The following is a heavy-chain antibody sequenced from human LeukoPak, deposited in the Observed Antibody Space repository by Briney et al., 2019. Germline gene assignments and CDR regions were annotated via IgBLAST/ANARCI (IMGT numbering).Heavy chain of an antibody. CDR1: GFTFSSYA. D-gene: IGHD5-18*01. CDR2: ISYDGSNK. J-gene: IGHJ4*02. CDR3: AVPSYGYLPDY. V-gene: IGHV3-30-3*01. Sequence: GGSLRLSCAASGFTFSSYAMHWVRQAPGKGLEWVAVISYDGSNKYYADSVKGRFTISRDNSKNTLYLQMNSLRAEDTAVYYCAVPSYGYLPDYWGQGTLVTVSS.